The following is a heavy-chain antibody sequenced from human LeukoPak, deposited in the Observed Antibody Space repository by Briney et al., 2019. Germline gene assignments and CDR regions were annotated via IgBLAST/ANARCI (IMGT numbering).Heavy chain of an antibody. D-gene: IGHD3-10*01. CDR1: GFTFSSYG. J-gene: IGHJ4*02. Sequence: PGGSLRLSCAASGFTFSSYGMSWVRQAPGKGLEWVSAISGSGGSTYYADSVKGRFTISRDNSKNTLYLQMNSLRAEDTAVYYCAKDPTDDREAYYYGSGSYYDWGQGTLVTVSS. V-gene: IGHV3-23*01. CDR3: AKDPTDDREAYYYGSGSYYD. CDR2: ISGSGGST.